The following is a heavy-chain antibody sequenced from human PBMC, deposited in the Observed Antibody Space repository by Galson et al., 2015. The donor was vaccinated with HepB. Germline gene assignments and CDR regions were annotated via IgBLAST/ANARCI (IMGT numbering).Heavy chain of an antibody. V-gene: IGHV1-2*02. J-gene: IGHJ2*01. D-gene: IGHD6-19*01. CDR3: ARDKAGSRGRYFDR. CDR2: INPNSGDT. CDR1: GSTFKDYS. Sequence: SVTVSCKASGSTFKDYSMHWVRQAPGQGPEWMGWINPNSGDTNYAQKFQGSVAMTRDTSISTGYMEMYSLAYDDTAVYYCARDKAGSRGRYFDRWGRGTLITVSS.